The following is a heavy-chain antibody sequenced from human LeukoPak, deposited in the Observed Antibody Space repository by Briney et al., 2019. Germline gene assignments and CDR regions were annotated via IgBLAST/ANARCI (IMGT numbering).Heavy chain of an antibody. Sequence: PSETLSLTCTVSGGSISSGDYYWSWIRQPPGKGLEWIGYNYHSGSTDYNPSLKSRVTISVDTSKNQFSLKLSSVTAADTAVYYCARDRELAYWGQGTLVTVSS. V-gene: IGHV4-61*08. CDR3: ARDRELAY. CDR2: NYHSGST. J-gene: IGHJ4*02. CDR1: GGSISSGDYY. D-gene: IGHD1-1*01.